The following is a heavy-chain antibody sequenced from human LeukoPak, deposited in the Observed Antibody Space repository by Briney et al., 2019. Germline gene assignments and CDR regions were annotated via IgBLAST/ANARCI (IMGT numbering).Heavy chain of an antibody. J-gene: IGHJ4*02. CDR1: GFTFSSYG. CDR2: IWYDGSNK. CDR3: AKFRWYYDSSGYLDY. D-gene: IGHD3-22*01. V-gene: IGHV3-33*06. Sequence: GRSLRHSCAASGFTFSSYGMHWVRQAPGKGLEWVAVIWYDGSNKYYADSVKGRFTISRDNSKNTLYLQMNSLRAEDTAVYYCAKFRWYYDSSGYLDYWGQGTLVTVSS.